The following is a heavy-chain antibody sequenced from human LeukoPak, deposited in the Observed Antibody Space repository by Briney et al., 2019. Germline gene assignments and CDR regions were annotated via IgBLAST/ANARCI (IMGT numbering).Heavy chain of an antibody. D-gene: IGHD3-22*01. CDR3: ARWGIYYYDSSGYRLTSDY. CDR1: GGSISSYY. Sequence: SETLSLTCTVSGGSISSYYWSWIRQPPGKGLEWIGYIYYSGSTNYNPSLKSRVTISVDTSKNQFSLKLSSVTAADTAVYYCARWGIYYYDSSGYRLTSDYWGQGTLVTVSS. J-gene: IGHJ4*02. CDR2: IYYSGST. V-gene: IGHV4-59*01.